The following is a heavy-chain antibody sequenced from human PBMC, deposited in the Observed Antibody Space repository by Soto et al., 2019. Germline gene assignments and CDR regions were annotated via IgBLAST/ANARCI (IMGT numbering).Heavy chain of an antibody. CDR2: GSYSGTT. CDR3: ARGATVTQFDY. J-gene: IGHJ4*02. CDR1: GVSVSSGSFY. D-gene: IGHD4-17*01. Sequence: SETLSLTCTVSGVSVSSGSFYWAWIRQPPGKGLEWIGFGSYSGTTNYKPSLKSRVTISVDTSRSQISLKVSSLTAADTAVYYCARGATVTQFDYWGRGTLVTVSS. V-gene: IGHV4-61*01.